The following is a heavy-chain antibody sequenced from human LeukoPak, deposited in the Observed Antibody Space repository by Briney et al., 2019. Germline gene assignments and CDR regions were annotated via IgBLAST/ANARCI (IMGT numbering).Heavy chain of an antibody. CDR1: GFTFSDSA. D-gene: IGHD3-3*01. Sequence: GGSLRLSCVASGFTFSDSAIHWVRQSSGKGLEWVGRIRSKANSYATAYAASVKGRFTISRDDSKNTAYLQMNSLKTEDTAVYYCTRNYAGAEWLYYGMDAWGQGTTVTVSS. J-gene: IGHJ6*02. CDR3: TRNYAGAEWLYYGMDA. V-gene: IGHV3-73*01. CDR2: IRSKANSYAT.